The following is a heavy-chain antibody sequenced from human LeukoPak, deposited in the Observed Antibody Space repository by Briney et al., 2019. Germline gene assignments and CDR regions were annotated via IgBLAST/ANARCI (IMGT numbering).Heavy chain of an antibody. CDR1: GGSISSYY. V-gene: IGHV4-59*01. CDR2: IYYSGST. D-gene: IGHD2-15*01. CDR3: ARQIVVVVAATNRWYFDY. Sequence: SETLSLTCTVSGGSISSYYWSWIRQPPGKGLEWIGYIYYSGSTNYDPSLKSRVTISVDTSKNQFSLKLSSVTAADTAVYYCARQIVVVVAATNRWYFDYWGQGTLVTVSS. J-gene: IGHJ4*02.